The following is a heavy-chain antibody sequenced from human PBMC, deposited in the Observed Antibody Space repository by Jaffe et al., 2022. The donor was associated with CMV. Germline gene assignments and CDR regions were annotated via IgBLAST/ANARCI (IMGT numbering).Heavy chain of an antibody. CDR2: IYSGGTT. V-gene: IGHV3-66*01. CDR3: ARGDGQGYYYYYMDV. CDR1: GFTVSDNY. D-gene: IGHD3-16*01. J-gene: IGHJ6*03. Sequence: EVQLMESGGGLVQPGGFLRLSCAASGFTVSDNYMSWVRQAPGKGLEWVSVIYSGGTTYYADSVKGRFTISRDNSKNTMYLQMNSLRAEDTAVYFCARGDGQGYYYYYMDVWGKGTTVTVSS.